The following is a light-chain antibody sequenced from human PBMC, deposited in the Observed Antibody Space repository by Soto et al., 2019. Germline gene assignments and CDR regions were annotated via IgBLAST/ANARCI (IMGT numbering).Light chain of an antibody. V-gene: IGKV3-15*01. CDR1: QSVSNN. CDR3: QQYNNWPTWT. Sequence: ILMTQSPATLSVSPGERATLSCRASQSVSNNLAWYQQKPGQAPRLLIYDASTRATGIPARFSGSGSGTEVTLTISGLQSEDFAVYYCQQYNNWPTWTFGQGTKVEIK. CDR2: DAS. J-gene: IGKJ1*01.